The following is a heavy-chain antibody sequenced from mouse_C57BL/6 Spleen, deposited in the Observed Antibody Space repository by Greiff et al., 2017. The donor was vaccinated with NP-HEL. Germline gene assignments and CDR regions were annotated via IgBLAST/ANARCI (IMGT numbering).Heavy chain of an antibody. D-gene: IGHD2-2*01. CDR2: IDPSDSET. CDR3: ARGGYDVAWFAY. CDR1: GYTFTSYW. Sequence: VQLQQPGAELVRPGSSVKLSCKASGYTFTSYWMHWVKQRPIQGLEWIGNIDPSDSETHYNQKFKDKATLTVDKSSSTAYMQLSSLTSEDSAVYYCARGGYDVAWFAYWGQGTLVTVSA. J-gene: IGHJ3*01. V-gene: IGHV1-52*01.